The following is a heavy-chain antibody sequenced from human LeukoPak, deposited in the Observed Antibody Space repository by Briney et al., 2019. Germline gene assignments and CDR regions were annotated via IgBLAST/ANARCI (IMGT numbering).Heavy chain of an antibody. J-gene: IGHJ3*02. Sequence: PSETLSLTCAVYGGSFSGYYWSWIRQPPGKGLEWIGEINHSGSTNYNPSLKSRVTISVDTSKNQFSLKLSSVTAADTAVYYCARTVRGQTFLGRSSSGWKGVGAFDIWGQGTMVTVSS. D-gene: IGHD6-19*01. CDR3: ARTVRGQTFLGRSSSGWKGVGAFDI. V-gene: IGHV4-34*01. CDR2: INHSGST. CDR1: GGSFSGYY.